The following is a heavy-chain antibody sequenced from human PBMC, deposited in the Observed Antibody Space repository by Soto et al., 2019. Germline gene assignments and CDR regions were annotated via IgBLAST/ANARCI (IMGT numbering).Heavy chain of an antibody. D-gene: IGHD2-2*01. CDR1: GGTFSSYA. V-gene: IGHV1-69*01. CDR2: IIPIFGTA. Sequence: QVQLVQSGAEVKKPGSSVKVSCKASGGTFSSYAISWVRQAPGQGLEWMGGIIPIFGTANYAQKFQGRVTITADESTSTAYMELSSLRSEDTAVYYCARDLLGIVVVPAVDDAFDIWGQGTMVNVSS. CDR3: ARDLLGIVVVPAVDDAFDI. J-gene: IGHJ3*02.